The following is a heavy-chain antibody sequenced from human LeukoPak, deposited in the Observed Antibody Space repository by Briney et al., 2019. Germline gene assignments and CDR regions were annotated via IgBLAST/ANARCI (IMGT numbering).Heavy chain of an antibody. CDR2: IYPGDSDT. J-gene: IGHJ5*02. Sequence: GESLKISCKGSGYSFTSYWIGWVRRMPGKGLEWMGIIYPGDSDTRYSPSFQGQVTISADKSISTAYLQWSSLKASDTAMYYCARHGSSSSSVNWFDHWGQGTLVTVSS. D-gene: IGHD6-6*01. CDR3: ARHGSSSSSVNWFDH. V-gene: IGHV5-51*01. CDR1: GYSFTSYW.